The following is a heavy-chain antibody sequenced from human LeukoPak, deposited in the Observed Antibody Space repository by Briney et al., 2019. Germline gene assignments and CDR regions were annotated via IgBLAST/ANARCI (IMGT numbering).Heavy chain of an antibody. J-gene: IGHJ4*02. CDR2: ISGSGGST. Sequence: GGSLRLSCATSGFTFNSYWMTWVRQAPGKGLEWVSAISGSGGSTYYADSVKGRFTISRDNSKNTLYLQMNSLRAEDTAVYYCAKPYSSGWSPLDYWGQGTLVTVSS. V-gene: IGHV3-23*01. CDR3: AKPYSSGWSPLDY. CDR1: GFTFNSYW. D-gene: IGHD6-19*01.